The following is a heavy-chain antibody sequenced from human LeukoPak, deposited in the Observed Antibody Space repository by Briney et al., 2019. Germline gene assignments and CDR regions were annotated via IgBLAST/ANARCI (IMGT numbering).Heavy chain of an antibody. D-gene: IGHD1-26*01. Sequence: GASVKVSCKASGGTFSSYAISWVRQAPGQGLEWMGRIIPILGIANYAQKFQGRVTITADKSTSAAYMELSSLRSEDTAVYYCARDKGGSYYSWGQGTLVTVSS. J-gene: IGHJ4*02. CDR1: GGTFSSYA. CDR2: IIPILGIA. V-gene: IGHV1-69*04. CDR3: ARDKGGSYYS.